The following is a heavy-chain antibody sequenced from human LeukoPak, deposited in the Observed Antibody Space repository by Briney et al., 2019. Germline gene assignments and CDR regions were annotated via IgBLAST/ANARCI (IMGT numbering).Heavy chain of an antibody. Sequence: PSETLCLSCAVDGGSFSGYYWSWIREPPGKGLEWIGEINHSGSTNYKPSLKSRVTISVDTSKNQFSLKLSSVTAADTAVYYCARGGPTVNLDYWGQGTLVTVSS. V-gene: IGHV4-34*01. CDR1: GGSFSGYY. CDR3: ARGGPTVNLDY. CDR2: INHSGST. D-gene: IGHD4-17*01. J-gene: IGHJ4*02.